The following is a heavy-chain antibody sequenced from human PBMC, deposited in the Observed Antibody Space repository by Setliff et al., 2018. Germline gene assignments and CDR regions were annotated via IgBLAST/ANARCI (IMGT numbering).Heavy chain of an antibody. D-gene: IGHD2-21*01. CDR3: ARVALVVVIRNAFDI. CDR1: GGSISSGGYY. V-gene: IGHV4-31*03. CDR2: IYYSGST. Sequence: SETLSLTCTDSGGSISSGGYYWSWIRQHPGKGLEWIGYIYYSGSTYYNPSLKSRVTISVDTSKNQFSLKLSSVTAADTAVYYRARVALVVVIRNAFDIWGQGTMVTVSS. J-gene: IGHJ3*02.